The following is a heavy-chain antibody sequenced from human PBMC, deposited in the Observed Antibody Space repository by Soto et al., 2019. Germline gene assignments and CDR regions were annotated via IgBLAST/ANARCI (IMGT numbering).Heavy chain of an antibody. CDR2: MYHSGIT. CDR1: GYSIRSGYF. D-gene: IGHD6-6*01. J-gene: IGHJ6*02. CDR3: ARSMYSTSAQLYYGMDV. V-gene: IGHV4-38-2*01. Sequence: LSLTCAVSGYSIRSGYFWGWIRQPPGKGLEWIGSMYHSGITYYNLSLKSRVTISVDTSKNQLSLKLCSATAADTAVYYCARSMYSTSAQLYYGMDVWGQGTTVTVS.